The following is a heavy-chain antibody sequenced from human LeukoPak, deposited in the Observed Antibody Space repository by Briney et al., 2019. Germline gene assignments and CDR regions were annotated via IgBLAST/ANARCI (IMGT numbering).Heavy chain of an antibody. D-gene: IGHD3-9*01. V-gene: IGHV4-59*01. CDR1: GGSISSYY. Sequence: SETLSLTCTVSGGSISSYYWSWIRQPPGKGLEWIGYIYYSGSTNYNPSLKSRVTISVDTSKNQFSLRLSSVTAADTAVYFCARDNTYDILTEQSSGMDVWGQGTTVTVSS. J-gene: IGHJ6*02. CDR3: ARDNTYDILTEQSSGMDV. CDR2: IYYSGST.